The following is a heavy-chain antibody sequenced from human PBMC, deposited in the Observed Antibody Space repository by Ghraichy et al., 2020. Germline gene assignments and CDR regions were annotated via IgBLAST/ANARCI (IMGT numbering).Heavy chain of an antibody. D-gene: IGHD3-9*01. CDR1: GFTFSGSY. CDR3: ARDRGGHYDLLTGYSPEAFDI. Sequence: GGSLRLSCVASGFPSGFTFSGSYMNWLRQAPGKGLEWIAYISVRRLSTTYADSVKGRFTISKDDAGNSLYLQMNDLRAEDTAVYFCARDRGGHYDLLTGYSPEAFDIWGQGTMVSVS. J-gene: IGHJ3*02. V-gene: IGHV3-11*06. CDR2: ISVRRLST.